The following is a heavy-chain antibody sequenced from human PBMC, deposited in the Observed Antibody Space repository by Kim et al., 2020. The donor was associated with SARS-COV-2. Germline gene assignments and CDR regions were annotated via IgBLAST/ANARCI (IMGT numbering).Heavy chain of an antibody. Sequence: SVKVSCKASGGTFGSHTISWVRQAPGQGLEWVGRIISILGTTSYAQKLEGRVTISVDQSTNTAFMEMSSLTSQDTAIYYCTRAAYYYGSGGAWGQGTLVTVSS. D-gene: IGHD3-10*01. CDR3: TRAAYYYGSGGA. J-gene: IGHJ5*02. CDR1: GGTFGSHT. V-gene: IGHV1-69*08. CDR2: IISILGTT.